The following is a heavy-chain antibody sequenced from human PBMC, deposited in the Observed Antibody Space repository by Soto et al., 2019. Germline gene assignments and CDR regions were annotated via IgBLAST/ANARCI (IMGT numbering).Heavy chain of an antibody. CDR1: GFTFNHYW. V-gene: IGHV3-15*01. D-gene: IGHD1-1*01. CDR2: IKSKTDGGTT. CDR3: TTGMGYNPGFDY. J-gene: IGHJ4*02. Sequence: GGSLRLSCAASGFTFNHYWVPWDRQAPGKGLEWVGRIKSKTDGGTTDYAAPVKGRFTISRDDSKNTLYLQMNSLKTEDTAVYYCTTGMGYNPGFDYWGQGTLVTVSS.